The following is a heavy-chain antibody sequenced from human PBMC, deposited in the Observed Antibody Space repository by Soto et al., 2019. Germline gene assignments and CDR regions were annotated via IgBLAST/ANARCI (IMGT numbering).Heavy chain of an antibody. CDR1: VFTFSRSD. J-gene: IGHJ6*02. CDR3: SRHEEGRRMVFYGMDV. Sequence: QLVESGGGLVQAGGSLRLSCSASVFTFSRSDLHWVRQAPGKGLEWVGRVRSKIHNYATSFADSVRGTLTISRNDSDNTVSMEMSGLKSEDTALYYCSRHEEGRRMVFYGMDVWGQGTTVTVSS. D-gene: IGHD2-8*01. CDR2: VRSKIHNYAT. V-gene: IGHV3-73*02.